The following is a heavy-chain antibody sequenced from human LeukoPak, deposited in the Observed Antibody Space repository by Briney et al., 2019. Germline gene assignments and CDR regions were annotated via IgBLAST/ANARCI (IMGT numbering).Heavy chain of an antibody. J-gene: IGHJ4*02. CDR3: AKSVVPAAMLPPFDY. CDR2: ISYDGSNK. CDR1: GFTFSSYG. V-gene: IGHV3-30*18. Sequence: GRSLRLSCAASGFTFSSYGMHWVRQAPGKGLEWVAVISYDGSNKYYADSVKGRFTISRDNSKNTLYLQMNSLGAEDTAVYYCAKSVVPAAMLPPFDYWGQGTLVTVSS. D-gene: IGHD2-2*01.